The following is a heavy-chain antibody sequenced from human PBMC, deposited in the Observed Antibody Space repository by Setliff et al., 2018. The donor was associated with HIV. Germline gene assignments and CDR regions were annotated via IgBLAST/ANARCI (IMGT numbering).Heavy chain of an antibody. J-gene: IGHJ3*02. Sequence: GESLKISCKGSGYSFTSYWIGWVRQLPGKGLEWMGIFYPGDSDARYSPSFQGQITFSADKSVTTAYLQWSSLKASETAMYYCARQRVVATTRLDAFDIWGQGTMVTVSS. CDR2: FYPGDSDA. D-gene: IGHD2-15*01. CDR3: ARQRVVATTRLDAFDI. CDR1: GYSFTSYW. V-gene: IGHV5-51*01.